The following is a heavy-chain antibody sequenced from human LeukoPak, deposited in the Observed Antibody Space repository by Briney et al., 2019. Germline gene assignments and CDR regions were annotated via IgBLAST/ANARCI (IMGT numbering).Heavy chain of an antibody. CDR3: ARDRELRYCSSTSCYNYFGMDV. D-gene: IGHD2-2*02. Sequence: GGSLRLSCAASGFTFSSYWMSWVRQAPGKGLEWVANIKQDGSEKYYVDSVKGRFTISRDNAKNSLYLQMNSLGAEDTALYYCARDRELRYCSSTSCYNYFGMDVWGQGTTVTVSS. CDR2: IKQDGSEK. CDR1: GFTFSSYW. J-gene: IGHJ6*02. V-gene: IGHV3-7*01.